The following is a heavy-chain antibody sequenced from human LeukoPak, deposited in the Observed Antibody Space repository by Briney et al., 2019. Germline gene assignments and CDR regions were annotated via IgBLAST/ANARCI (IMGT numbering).Heavy chain of an antibody. J-gene: IGHJ4*02. Sequence: ASVKVSCKVSGYTFTDYYMHWVQQAPGKGLEWMGLVDPEDGETIYAEKFQGRVTITADTSTDTAYMELSSLRSEDTAAYYCATDSTVRGPIPRGYFDYWGQGTLVTVSS. CDR1: GYTFTDYY. V-gene: IGHV1-69-2*01. CDR2: VDPEDGET. CDR3: ATDSTVRGPIPRGYFDY. D-gene: IGHD3-10*01.